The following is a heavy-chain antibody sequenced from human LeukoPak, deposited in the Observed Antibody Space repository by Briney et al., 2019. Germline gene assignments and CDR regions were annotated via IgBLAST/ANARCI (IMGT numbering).Heavy chain of an antibody. D-gene: IGHD6-19*01. Sequence: ASVTVSCKASGYTFTSYGISWVRQAPGQGLEWMGWINPNSGGTNYAQKFQGRVTMTRDTSISTAYMELSRLTSDDTAVYYCATMGITVTGTRFDPGGQGTLVTVSA. CDR1: GYTFTSYG. CDR3: ATMGITVTGTRFDP. CDR2: INPNSGGT. V-gene: IGHV1-2*02. J-gene: IGHJ5*02.